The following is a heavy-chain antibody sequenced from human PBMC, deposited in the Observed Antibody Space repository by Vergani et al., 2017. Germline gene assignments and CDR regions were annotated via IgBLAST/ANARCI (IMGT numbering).Heavy chain of an antibody. J-gene: IGHJ4*02. CDR1: GGSISSYY. CDR3: ARGALWWLRQIDS. CDR2: IYDSGDT. V-gene: IGHV4-59*01. D-gene: IGHD2-21*01. Sequence: QVQLQESGPGLVKPSETLSLTCTVSGGSISSYYWTWIRQPPGKGLEWIGYIYDSGDTKYNPSLKSRVTMSLDTSKNQFYLNLYSVTAADTAVYYCARGALWWLRQIDSWGQGTLVTVSS.